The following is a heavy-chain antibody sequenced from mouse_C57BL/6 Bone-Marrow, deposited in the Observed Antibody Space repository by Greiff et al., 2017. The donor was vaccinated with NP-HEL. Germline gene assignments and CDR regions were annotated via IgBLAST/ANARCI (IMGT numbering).Heavy chain of an antibody. CDR2: IRNKANGYTT. CDR1: GFTFTDYY. Sequence: VQLKESGGGLVQPGGSLSLSCAASGFTFTDYYMSWVRQPPGKALEWLGFIRNKANGYTTEYSASVKGRFTISRDNSQSILYLQMNALRAEDSATYYCARWRGDFDYWGQGTTLTVSS. CDR3: ARWRGDFDY. V-gene: IGHV7-3*01. J-gene: IGHJ2*01.